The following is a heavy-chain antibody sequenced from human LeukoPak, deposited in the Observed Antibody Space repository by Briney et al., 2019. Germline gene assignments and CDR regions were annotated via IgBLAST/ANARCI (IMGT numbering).Heavy chain of an antibody. Sequence: SETLSLTCTVSGGSISYYYWGWIRQPPGKGLEWIGYIYYSGSTNYHPSLKSRVTISVDTSKNQSSLSLSSVTAADTAVYYCARADYYYDSSGYTYLFDYWGQGILVTVSS. J-gene: IGHJ4*02. CDR1: GGSISYYY. CDR3: ARADYYYDSSGYTYLFDY. D-gene: IGHD3-22*01. CDR2: IYYSGST. V-gene: IGHV4-59*13.